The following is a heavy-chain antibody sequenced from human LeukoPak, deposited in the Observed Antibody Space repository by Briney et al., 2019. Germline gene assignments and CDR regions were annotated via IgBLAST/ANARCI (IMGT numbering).Heavy chain of an antibody. CDR2: FDPEDGET. D-gene: IGHD6-13*01. CDR1: GYTLTELS. CDR3: ATTFDSSSWYGGKVLDY. Sequence: GASVKVSCKVSGYTLTELSMHWVRQAPGKGLEWMGGFDPEDGETIYAQKFQGRVTMTEDTSTDTAYMELSSLRSEDTAVYYCATTFDSSSWYGGKVLDYWGQGTLVTVSS. J-gene: IGHJ4*02. V-gene: IGHV1-24*01.